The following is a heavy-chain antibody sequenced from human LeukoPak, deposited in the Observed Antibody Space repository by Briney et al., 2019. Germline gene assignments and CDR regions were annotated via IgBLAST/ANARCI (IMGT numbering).Heavy chain of an antibody. Sequence: ASVKVSCKASGYTFTGYYMHWVRQAPGQGLEWMGRINPNSGGTNYAQKFQGRVTMTRDTSISTAYMELSRLRSDDTAVYYCARGGTYYYGSGSYYIENDAFDIWGQGTMVTVSS. CDR2: INPNSGGT. D-gene: IGHD3-10*01. V-gene: IGHV1-2*06. CDR3: ARGGTYYYGSGSYYIENDAFDI. CDR1: GYTFTGYY. J-gene: IGHJ3*02.